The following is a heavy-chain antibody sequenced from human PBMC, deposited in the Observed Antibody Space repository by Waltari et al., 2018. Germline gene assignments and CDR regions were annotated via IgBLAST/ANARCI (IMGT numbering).Heavy chain of an antibody. Sequence: QVQLQESGPGLVKPSETLSLTCTVPGYSISRGSYWGWIRQPPGKGLEWIGSIYHSGSTYYNPSLKRRVTISVDTSKNQFSLKLSSVTAADTAVYYCARKDDWYFDLWGRGTLVTVSS. J-gene: IGHJ2*01. CDR2: IYHSGST. D-gene: IGHD2-15*01. CDR3: ARKDDWYFDL. CDR1: GYSISRGSY. V-gene: IGHV4-38-2*02.